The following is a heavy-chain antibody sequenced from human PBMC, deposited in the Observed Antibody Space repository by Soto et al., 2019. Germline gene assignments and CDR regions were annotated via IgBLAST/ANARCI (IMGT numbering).Heavy chain of an antibody. Sequence: QVQLVQSGAEVKKPGASVKVSCKASGYTFITYGISWVRQAPGQGPEWMGWISSYNGNTNYAQKLQGRVTMTTDTSTTTAYMERRSLRSDDTAVYYCARDRPTSSIRARDYYYAMDVWGQGTTFTVSS. V-gene: IGHV1-18*01. CDR2: ISSYNGNT. D-gene: IGHD6-6*01. J-gene: IGHJ6*02. CDR1: GYTFITYG. CDR3: ARDRPTSSIRARDYYYAMDV.